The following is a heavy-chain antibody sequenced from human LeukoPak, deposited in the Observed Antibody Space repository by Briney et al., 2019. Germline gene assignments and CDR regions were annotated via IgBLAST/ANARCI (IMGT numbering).Heavy chain of an antibody. CDR1: GFTVSSSY. J-gene: IGHJ6*02. Sequence: GGSLRLSCAASGFTVSSSYMSWVRRAPGKGLEWVSLIYSEGTTYYADSVKGRFTISRDTSKNTLYLQMNSLRADDTAVYYCARESRLRRENYYYGLDVWGQGTTVTVSS. CDR2: IYSEGTT. V-gene: IGHV3-53*01. D-gene: IGHD1-26*01. CDR3: ARESRLRRENYYYGLDV.